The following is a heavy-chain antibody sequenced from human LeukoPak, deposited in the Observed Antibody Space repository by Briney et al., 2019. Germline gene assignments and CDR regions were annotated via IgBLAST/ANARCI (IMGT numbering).Heavy chain of an antibody. V-gene: IGHV4-30-2*01. J-gene: IGHJ4*02. CDR1: GGSISSGGYS. D-gene: IGHD6-13*01. Sequence: SQTLSLTCAVSGGSISSGGYSWSWIRQPPGKGLEWIGYIYHSGSTYYNPSLKSRVTISVDRSKNQFSLKLSSVTAADTAVYYCARGASLAAAGTNFDYWGQGTLVTVSS. CDR3: ARGASLAAAGTNFDY. CDR2: IYHSGST.